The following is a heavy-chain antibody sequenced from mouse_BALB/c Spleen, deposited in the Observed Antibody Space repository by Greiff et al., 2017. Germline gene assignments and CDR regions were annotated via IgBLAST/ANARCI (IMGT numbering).Heavy chain of an antibody. D-gene: IGHD2-3*01. CDR1: GFTFSNYW. CDR3: TRGVYDGYYAWFAY. CDR2: IRLKSNNYAT. V-gene: IGHV6-6*02. Sequence: EVKLMESGGGLVQPGGSMKLSCVASGFTFSNYWMNWVRQSPEKGLEWVAEIRLKSNNYATHYAESVKGRFTISRDDSKSSVYLQMNNLRAEDTGIYYCTRGVYDGYYAWFAYWGQGTLVTVSA. J-gene: IGHJ3*01.